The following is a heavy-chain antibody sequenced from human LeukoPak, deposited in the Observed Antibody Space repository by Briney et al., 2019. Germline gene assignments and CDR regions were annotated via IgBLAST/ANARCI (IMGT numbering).Heavy chain of an antibody. Sequence: GSLRLSCIVSGFTFSSYPMHWVRQAPGKGLEWVALISYDGDKQYYADSVKGRFTISRDNARNTLYLQMNSLRVDDTAVYYCARVEIGGWYWLDPWGQGTQVTVSS. V-gene: IGHV3-30-3*01. CDR2: ISYDGDKQ. CDR1: GFTFSSYP. J-gene: IGHJ5*02. CDR3: ARVEIGGWYWLDP. D-gene: IGHD6-19*01.